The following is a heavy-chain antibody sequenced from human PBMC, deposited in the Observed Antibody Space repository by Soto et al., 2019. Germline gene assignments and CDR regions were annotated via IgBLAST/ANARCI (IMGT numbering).Heavy chain of an antibody. CDR2: ISGSGGST. CDR1: GFTFSSYA. V-gene: IGHV3-23*01. D-gene: IGHD4-17*01. J-gene: IGHJ4*02. CDR3: AKTIRAPPDYGDPYFDY. Sequence: EVQLLESGGGLVQPGGSLRLSCAASGFTFSSYAMSWVRQAPGKGLEWVSAISGSGGSTYYADSVKGRFTISRDNSKNTLYLQMNSLRAVDTAVYYCAKTIRAPPDYGDPYFDYWGQGTLVTVSS.